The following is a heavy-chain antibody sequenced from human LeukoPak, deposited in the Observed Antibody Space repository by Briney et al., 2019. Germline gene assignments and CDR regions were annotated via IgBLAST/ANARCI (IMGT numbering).Heavy chain of an antibody. D-gene: IGHD2-15*01. J-gene: IGHJ5*02. CDR3: ARYRPYSGWFVP. CDR1: GGSISSGGYY. Sequence: SQTLSLTSTVSGGSISSGGYYWRWIRQHPGKGLEWIGYIYYSGSTYHNPSLKVRVTISEDTPKNQFSLKLSYWTAADTAVYDCARYRPYSGWFVPWGERTLLTVPT. V-gene: IGHV4-31*03. CDR2: IYYSGST.